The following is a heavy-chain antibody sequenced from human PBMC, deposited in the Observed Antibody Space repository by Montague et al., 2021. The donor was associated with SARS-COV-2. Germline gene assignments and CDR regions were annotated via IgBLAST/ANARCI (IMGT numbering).Heavy chain of an antibody. D-gene: IGHD6-19*01. CDR3: VRYSGWFYFDF. Sequence: CAISGDSDGVEGVRCSWEEHTSELQSERQVGCYYRSKRYSDYAPSVRGRLTVNPDASKNEFSLELNYVTPEDTAVYYCVRYSGWFYFDFWGQGTLVTVSS. V-gene: IGHV6-1*01. J-gene: IGHJ4*02. CDR1: GDSDGVEGVR. CDR2: CYYRSKRYS.